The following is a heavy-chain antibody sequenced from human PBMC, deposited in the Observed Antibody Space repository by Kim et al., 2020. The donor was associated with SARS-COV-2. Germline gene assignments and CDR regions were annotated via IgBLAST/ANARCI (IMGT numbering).Heavy chain of an antibody. CDR3: ARDRRYYDSSGYSWFDP. CDR1: GGSISSGGYY. V-gene: IGHV4-31*03. D-gene: IGHD3-22*01. CDR2: IYYSGST. Sequence: SETLSLTCTVSGGSISSGGYYWSWIRQHPGKGLEWIGYIYYSGSTYYNPSLKSRVTISVDTSKNQFSLKLSSVTAADTAVYYCARDRRYYDSSGYSWFDPWGQGTLVTVSS. J-gene: IGHJ5*02.